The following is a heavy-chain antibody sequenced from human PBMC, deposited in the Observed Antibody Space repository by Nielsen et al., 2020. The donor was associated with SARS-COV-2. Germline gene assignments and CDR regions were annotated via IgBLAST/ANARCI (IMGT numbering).Heavy chain of an antibody. V-gene: IGHV3-9*01. CDR3: ARDFGYCNGGRCKYYGMDV. CDR1: GFTFDDYA. J-gene: IGHJ6*02. Sequence: SLKISCAASGFTFDDYAMHWVRQAPGKGLEWVSGISWNSGSIGYADSVEGRFTISRDNAKNTLYLQMDSLRAEDTAVYYCARDFGYCNGGRCKYYGMDVWGQGTTVTVSS. CDR2: ISWNSGSI. D-gene: IGHD2-15*01.